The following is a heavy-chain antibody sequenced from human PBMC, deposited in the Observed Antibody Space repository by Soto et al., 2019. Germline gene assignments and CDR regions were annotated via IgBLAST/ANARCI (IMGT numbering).Heavy chain of an antibody. CDR1: GFTFSDYY. CDR2: LSPSGSDV. V-gene: IGHV3-11*04. Sequence: QVQLVESGGGLVKPGGSLRLSCAASGFTFSDYYVSWIRQAPGKGLEWLAYLSPSGSDVRYADSVKGRFTISRENAKNSLYLQMSGLRDEDRAVYYCARYYYDSSGYDGMDVWGQGTTVTVSS. J-gene: IGHJ6*02. D-gene: IGHD3-22*01. CDR3: ARYYYDSSGYDGMDV.